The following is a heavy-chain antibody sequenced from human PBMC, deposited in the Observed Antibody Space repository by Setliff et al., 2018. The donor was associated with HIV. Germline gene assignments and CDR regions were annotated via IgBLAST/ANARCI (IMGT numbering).Heavy chain of an antibody. D-gene: IGHD4-17*01. CDR3: ARDPPGYGDSNDY. CDR1: GGSVGSGSYY. J-gene: IGHJ4*02. CDR2: IYYSGST. V-gene: IGHV4-61*01. Sequence: SETLSLICTVSGGSVGSGSYYWSWIRQSPGKGLEWIGYIYYSGSTTYNPTLKSRVTMSIDTSKNQFSLKVRSVSAADTVFYYCARDPPGYGDSNDYWGQAMLVTVSS.